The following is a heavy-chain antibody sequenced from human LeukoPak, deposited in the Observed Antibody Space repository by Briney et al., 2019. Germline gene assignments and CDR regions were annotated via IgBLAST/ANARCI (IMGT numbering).Heavy chain of an antibody. V-gene: IGHV4-59*08. J-gene: IGHJ4*02. D-gene: IGHD5-18*01. Sequence: SETLSLTCTVSGGSISSYYWSWIRQPPGKGLEWIGYIYYSGSTNYNPSLKSRVTISVDTSKNQFSLKLSSVTAADTAVYYCARIRIQLWSNDYWGQGTLVTVSS. CDR3: ARIRIQLWSNDY. CDR1: GGSISSYY. CDR2: IYYSGST.